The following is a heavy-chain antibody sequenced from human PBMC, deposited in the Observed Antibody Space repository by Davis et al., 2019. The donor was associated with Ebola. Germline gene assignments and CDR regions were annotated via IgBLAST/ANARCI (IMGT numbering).Heavy chain of an antibody. CDR2: IGSSGSTT. Sequence: GESLKISCVASGFTVSSNYMSWVRQAPGKGLEWVSGIGSSGSTTFYADSVKGRFTISRDNSKNTLYLQMNSLRAEDTAVYYCAREFLLWFGELLFSTEYYFDYWGQGTLVTVSS. CDR3: AREFLLWFGELLFSTEYYFDY. CDR1: GFTVSSNY. J-gene: IGHJ4*02. V-gene: IGHV3-66*03. D-gene: IGHD3-10*01.